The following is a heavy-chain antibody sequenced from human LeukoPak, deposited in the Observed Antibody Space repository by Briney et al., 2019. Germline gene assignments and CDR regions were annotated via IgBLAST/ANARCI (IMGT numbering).Heavy chain of an antibody. V-gene: IGHV1-18*01. CDR2: ISAYNGNT. J-gene: IGHJ4*02. CDR1: GYTFTSYG. D-gene: IGHD3-10*01. Sequence: ASVKVSCKASGYTFTSYGISWVRQAPGQGLEWMGWISAYNGNTNYAQKLQGRVTMTTDTSTSTAYMELRSLRSDDTAVYYCARDRGLPYYGSGSYFLRWGQGTLVTVSS. CDR3: ARDRGLPYYGSGSYFLR.